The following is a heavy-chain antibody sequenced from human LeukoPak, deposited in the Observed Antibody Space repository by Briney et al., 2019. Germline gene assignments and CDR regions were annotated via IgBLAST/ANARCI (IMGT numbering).Heavy chain of an antibody. V-gene: IGHV1-24*01. CDR3: ATAQYRSSWNAIEY. Sequence: GASVKVSCKVSGYTLTELSMHWVRQAPGKGLEWMGGFDPEDGETIYAQKFQGRVTMTEDTSTDTAYMELSSLRSEDTAVYYCATAQYRSSWNAIEYWGQGALVTVSS. CDR2: FDPEDGET. D-gene: IGHD6-13*01. J-gene: IGHJ4*02. CDR1: GYTLTELS.